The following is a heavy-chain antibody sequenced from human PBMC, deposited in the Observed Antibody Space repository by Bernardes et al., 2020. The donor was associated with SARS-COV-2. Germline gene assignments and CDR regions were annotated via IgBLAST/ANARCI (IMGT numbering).Heavy chain of an antibody. V-gene: IGHV2-5*02. CDR2: MYLEDDK. CDR3: SHRRCILWWFNCFDP. D-gene: IGHD2-21*01. Sequence: SGPTLSYTTQALRLTCTFSRFSRSPRGVGVGWMRRPPGQALERLSPMYLEDDKRYSPSLNSRHTITKDTSNNQVLLTMTNMAPVDTATYYLSHRRCILWWFNCFDPGAQGTLVTV. J-gene: IGHJ5*02. CDR1: RFSRSPRGVG.